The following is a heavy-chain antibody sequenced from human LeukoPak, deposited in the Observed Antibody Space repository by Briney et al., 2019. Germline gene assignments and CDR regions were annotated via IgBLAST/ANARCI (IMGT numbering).Heavy chain of an antibody. V-gene: IGHV3-11*01. D-gene: IGHD2-2*01. CDR3: ARVMGCSSTSCYEGYYYYGVDV. CDR1: GFTFSDYY. Sequence: PGGSLRLSCAASGFTFSDYYMSWIRQAPGEGLEWVSYISSSGSTIYYADSVKGRFTISRDNAKNSLYLQMNSLRAEDTAVYYCARVMGCSSTSCYEGYYYYGVDVWGQGTTVTVSS. CDR2: ISSSGSTI. J-gene: IGHJ6*02.